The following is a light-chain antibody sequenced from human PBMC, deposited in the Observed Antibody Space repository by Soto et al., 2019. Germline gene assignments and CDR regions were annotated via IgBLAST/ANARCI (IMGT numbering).Light chain of an antibody. J-gene: IGKJ3*01. Sequence: EIVLTQSPATQSLSPGERATLSCRASQSVSSYLAWYQQKPGQAPRLLIYDASNRATGIPARFSGSGSGTDFTLTISSLEPEDFAVYYCQQRSNWPSTFGPGTKVDIK. CDR3: QQRSNWPST. CDR1: QSVSSY. CDR2: DAS. V-gene: IGKV3-11*01.